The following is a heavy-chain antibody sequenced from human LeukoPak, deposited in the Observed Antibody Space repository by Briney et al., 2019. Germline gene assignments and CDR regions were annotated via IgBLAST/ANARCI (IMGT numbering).Heavy chain of an antibody. CDR3: AIWAVVAERAY. Sequence: NPSATLSLTCAVYGGSFNGYYWSWIRQPPGKGLEWIGEINHSGSANYNPSLKSRVTISLDTSKNQFYLKLSSVTAADTAVYYCAIWAVVAERAYWGQGTLLTVPS. CDR2: INHSGSA. CDR1: GGSFNGYY. V-gene: IGHV4-34*01. J-gene: IGHJ4*02. D-gene: IGHD6-19*01.